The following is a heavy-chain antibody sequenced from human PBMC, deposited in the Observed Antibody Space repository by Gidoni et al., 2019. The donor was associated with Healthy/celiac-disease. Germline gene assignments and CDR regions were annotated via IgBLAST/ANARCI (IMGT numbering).Heavy chain of an antibody. V-gene: IGHV1-18*01. J-gene: IGHJ6*02. CDR2: ISAYNGNT. D-gene: IGHD3-3*01. CDR1: GYTFTSYG. Sequence: QVQLVQSGAEVKKPGASVKVSCKASGYTFTSYGISWVRQAPGQGLEWMGWISAYNGNTNYAQKLQGRFTMTTDTSTSTAYMELRSLRSDDTAVYYCARDYHDFWSGYPIPYYYYGMDVWGQGTTVTVSS. CDR3: ARDYHDFWSGYPIPYYYYGMDV.